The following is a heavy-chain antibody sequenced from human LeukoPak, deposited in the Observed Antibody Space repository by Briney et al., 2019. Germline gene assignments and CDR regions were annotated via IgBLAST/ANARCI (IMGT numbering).Heavy chain of an antibody. CDR2: IYYSGST. Sequence: PSETLSLTCTVSGGSISSYYWSWIRQPPGKGLEWIGYIYYSGSTNYNPSLKSRVTISVDTSKNQFSLKLSSVTAADTAVYHCARGLDYWGQGTLVTVSS. V-gene: IGHV4-59*01. CDR1: GGSISSYY. J-gene: IGHJ4*02. CDR3: ARGLDY.